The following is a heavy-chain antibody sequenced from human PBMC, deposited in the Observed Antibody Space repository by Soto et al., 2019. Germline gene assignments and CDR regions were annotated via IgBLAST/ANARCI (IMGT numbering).Heavy chain of an antibody. J-gene: IGHJ4*02. V-gene: IGHV1-69*12. Sequence: QVQLVQSGAEVKKPGSSVKVSCKASGGTFSSYAISWVRQAPGQGLEWMGGIIPIFGTANYAQKFRGRVTITADESTSTAYMELSRLSSEDTAVYYCARGKVATILHFDYWGQGTLVTVSS. D-gene: IGHD5-12*01. CDR3: ARGKVATILHFDY. CDR2: IIPIFGTA. CDR1: GGTFSSYA.